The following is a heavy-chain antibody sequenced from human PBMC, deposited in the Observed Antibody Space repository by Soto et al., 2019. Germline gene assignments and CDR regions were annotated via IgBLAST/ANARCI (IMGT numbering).Heavy chain of an antibody. D-gene: IGHD4-17*01. J-gene: IGHJ5*02. CDR1: GGFISSSSYY. V-gene: IGHV4-39*01. CDR3: VRLIGMTTATTDRGFDT. CDR2: IYYTGNT. Sequence: QLQLQESGPGLVKPSETLSLTCTVSGGFISSSSYYWDWIRQPPGKGLEWIGSIYYTGNTYYNPSLMSRVTISVDTSKNQFSLKLSSVTAADTAVYYCVRLIGMTTATTDRGFDTWGQGTLVTCSS.